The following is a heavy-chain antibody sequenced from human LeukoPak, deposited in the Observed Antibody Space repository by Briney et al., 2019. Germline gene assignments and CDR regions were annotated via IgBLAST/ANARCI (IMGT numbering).Heavy chain of an antibody. D-gene: IGHD5-24*01. Sequence: SVKVSCKASGGTFSSYAISWVRQAPGQGLEWMGRIIPILGIVNYAQKFQGRVTITADKSTSTAYMELSSLRSEDTAVYYCAQPKGRDGYNFDYWGQGTLVTVSS. CDR1: GGTFSSYA. CDR2: IIPILGIV. CDR3: AQPKGRDGYNFDY. V-gene: IGHV1-69*04. J-gene: IGHJ4*02.